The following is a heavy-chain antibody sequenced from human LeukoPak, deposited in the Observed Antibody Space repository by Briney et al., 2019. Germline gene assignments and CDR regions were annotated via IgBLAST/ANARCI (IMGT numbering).Heavy chain of an antibody. CDR3: ARGVLGGSGSYYFDY. Sequence: SETLSLTCAVYGGSFSNYYWSWIRQPPGKGLEWIGEINHSGSTNYNPSLKSRVTISVDTSKNQFSLKLSSVTAADTAVYYCARGVLGGSGSYYFDYWGQGTLVTVSS. J-gene: IGHJ4*02. CDR1: GGSFSNYY. D-gene: IGHD3-22*01. CDR2: INHSGST. V-gene: IGHV4-34*01.